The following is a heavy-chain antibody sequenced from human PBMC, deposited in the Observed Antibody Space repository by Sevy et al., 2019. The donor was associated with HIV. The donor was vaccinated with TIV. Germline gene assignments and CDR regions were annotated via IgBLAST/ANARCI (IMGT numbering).Heavy chain of an antibody. J-gene: IGHJ5*02. V-gene: IGHV3-7*01. CDR2: INRDGTQK. D-gene: IGHD3-22*01. CDR1: GFTFTTYW. Sequence: GGSLRLSCAASGFTFTTYWMIWIRQAPGKGLEGVANINRDGTQKYYADSLKDRFTISRDNAENSLYLQMDSLGAEDTALYYCARESSGPSVVDLWGQGTLVTVSS. CDR3: ARESSGPSVVDL.